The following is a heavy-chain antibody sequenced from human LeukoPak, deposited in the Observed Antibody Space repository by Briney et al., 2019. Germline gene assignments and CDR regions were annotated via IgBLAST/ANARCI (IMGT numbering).Heavy chain of an antibody. Sequence: SETLSLTCTVSGGSISSYYWSWIRQPAGKGLEWIGRIYTSGSTNYNPSLKSRVTMSVDTSKNQFSLKLSSVTAADTAVYYCASRKPVPDAFDIWGQGTMVTVSS. J-gene: IGHJ3*02. V-gene: IGHV4-4*07. CDR1: GGSISSYY. CDR2: IYTSGST. CDR3: ASRKPVPDAFDI.